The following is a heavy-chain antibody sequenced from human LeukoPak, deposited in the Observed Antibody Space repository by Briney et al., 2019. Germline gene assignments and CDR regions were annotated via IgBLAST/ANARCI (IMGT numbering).Heavy chain of an antibody. CDR1: GFTFSNTW. Sequence: EGSLRLSCAASGFTFSNTWMSWVRQAPGKGLEWVGRIKSKTDGGTTDYAAPVKGRFTISRDDSKNTLYLQMNSLKTEDTAVYYCTTDQWFGELAPRGAFDIWGQGTMVTVSS. CDR3: TTDQWFGELAPRGAFDI. D-gene: IGHD3-10*01. V-gene: IGHV3-15*01. J-gene: IGHJ3*02. CDR2: IKSKTDGGTT.